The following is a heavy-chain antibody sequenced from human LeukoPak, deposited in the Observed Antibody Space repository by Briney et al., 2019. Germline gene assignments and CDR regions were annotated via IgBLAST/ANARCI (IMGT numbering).Heavy chain of an antibody. CDR1: GFTFSSYA. D-gene: IGHD3-22*01. CDR2: ISRSGGSP. Sequence: GGSLRLSCAASGFTFSSYAMSWVRQAPGKGLEWVSAISRSGGSPYYADSVKGRFTISRDNSKNTLYLQMNSLRAEDTAVYYCAKNLDSSGYYLFDYWGQGTLVTVSS. V-gene: IGHV3-23*01. J-gene: IGHJ4*02. CDR3: AKNLDSSGYYLFDY.